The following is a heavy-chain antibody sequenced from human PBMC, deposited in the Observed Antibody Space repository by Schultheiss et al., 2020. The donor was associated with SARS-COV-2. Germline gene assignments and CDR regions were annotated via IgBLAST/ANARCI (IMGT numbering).Heavy chain of an antibody. CDR1: GFTFDDYA. CDR3: AKDPPPARSWFDP. D-gene: IGHD6-25*01. Sequence: GGSLRLSCAASGFTFDDYAMHWVRQAPGKGLEWVSAISGSGGSTYYADSVKGRFTISRDNSKNTLYLQMNSLRAEDTAVYYCAKDPPPARSWFDPWGQGTLVTVSS. V-gene: IGHV3-23*01. CDR2: ISGSGGST. J-gene: IGHJ5*02.